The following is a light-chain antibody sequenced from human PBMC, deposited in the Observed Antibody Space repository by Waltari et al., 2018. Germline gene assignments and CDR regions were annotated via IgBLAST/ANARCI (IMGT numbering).Light chain of an antibody. CDR3: QLVHTFPPYT. Sequence: DIQVTQSPSSVSASVGDSVAITCRTSRAVSSWLAWYQQRPGKAPKLLISGASGLQSGVSSRFSGTGSGTDFTLTITSLQPEDFATYYCQLVHTFPPYTFGQGTKVA. V-gene: IGKV1-12*01. J-gene: IGKJ2*01. CDR1: RAVSSW. CDR2: GAS.